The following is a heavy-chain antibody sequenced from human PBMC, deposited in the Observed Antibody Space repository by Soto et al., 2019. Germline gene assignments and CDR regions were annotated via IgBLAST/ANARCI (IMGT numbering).Heavy chain of an antibody. D-gene: IGHD3-10*01. CDR3: ARTRVWSSYYYYGMHV. V-gene: IGHV4-59*01. J-gene: IGHJ6*02. CDR2: IYYSGST. CDR1: GGSISSYY. Sequence: SETLSLTCTVSGGSISSYYWIWIRQPPGKGLEWIGYIYYSGSTNYNPSLKSRVTISVDTSKNQFSLKLSSVTAADTAVYYCARTRVWSSYYYYGMHVWGQGTTVTVSS.